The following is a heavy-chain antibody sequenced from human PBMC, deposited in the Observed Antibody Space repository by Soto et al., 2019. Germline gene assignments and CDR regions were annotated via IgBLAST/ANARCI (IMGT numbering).Heavy chain of an antibody. Sequence: EVQLVESRGGLVKPGGSLRLSCAASGFTFSNAWMNWVRQAPGKGLEWVGRIKSKTDGGTTDYAAPVKGRFTISRDDSKNTLYLQMNSLKTEDTAVYYCTTQYCTNGVCYPPPDFDYWGQGTLVTVSS. D-gene: IGHD2-8*01. V-gene: IGHV3-15*07. CDR1: GFTFSNAW. CDR3: TTQYCTNGVCYPPPDFDY. J-gene: IGHJ4*02. CDR2: IKSKTDGGTT.